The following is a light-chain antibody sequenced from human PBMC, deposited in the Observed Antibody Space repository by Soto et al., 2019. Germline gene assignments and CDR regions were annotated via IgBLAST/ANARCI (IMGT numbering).Light chain of an antibody. CDR2: GAS. V-gene: IGKV3-20*01. Sequence: EIVLTQSPGTLSLSPGEKATNSCRASQSVSSSYLAWYQQKPGQAPRLLIYGASSRATGIPDRFSGSGSGTDFTLTISRLEPEDFAVYYCQQYGSSPTFGQGTKV. CDR3: QQYGSSPT. CDR1: QSVSSSY. J-gene: IGKJ1*01.